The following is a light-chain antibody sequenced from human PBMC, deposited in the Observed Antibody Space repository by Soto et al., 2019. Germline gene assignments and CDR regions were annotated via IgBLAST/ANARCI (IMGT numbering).Light chain of an antibody. V-gene: IGLV2-14*01. CDR2: DVS. CDR3: SSYTISNTYV. Sequence: QSVLTQPASVSGSPGQSITVSCTGTSSHVGGYNCVSWYQQHPGKVPQLMIYDVSNRPSGVSNRFSGSKSGNTASLTISGLQAEDEADYYCSSYTISNTYVFGTGTKVTVL. CDR1: SSHVGGYNC. J-gene: IGLJ1*01.